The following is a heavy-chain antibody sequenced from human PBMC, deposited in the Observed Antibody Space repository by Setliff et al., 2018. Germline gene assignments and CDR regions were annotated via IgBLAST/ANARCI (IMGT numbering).Heavy chain of an antibody. V-gene: IGHV1-2*04. Sequence: ASVKVSCKASGYTFTGYYMHWVRQAPGQGLEWMGWINPNSGGTNYAQKFQGWVTMTRDTSISTAYMELSRLRSDDTAVYYCARSGPYYYDSRGAFDIWGQRTMGTV. CDR1: GYTFTGYY. CDR3: ARSGPYYYDSRGAFDI. CDR2: INPNSGGT. D-gene: IGHD3-22*01. J-gene: IGHJ3*02.